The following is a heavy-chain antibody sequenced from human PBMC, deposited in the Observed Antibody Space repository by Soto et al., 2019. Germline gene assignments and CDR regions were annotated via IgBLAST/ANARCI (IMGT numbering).Heavy chain of an antibody. J-gene: IGHJ4*02. CDR1: GFTFSSYA. V-gene: IGHV3-30-3*01. CDR2: ISYDGSNK. CDR3: AREEMAT. D-gene: IGHD5-12*01. Sequence: QVQLVESGGGVVQPGRSLRLSCAASGFTFSSYAMHWVRQAPGKGLEWVAVISYDGSNKYYADSVKGRFTISRDNSKNTLYLQMNSLRAEDTAVYYCAREEMATWGQGTLVTVS.